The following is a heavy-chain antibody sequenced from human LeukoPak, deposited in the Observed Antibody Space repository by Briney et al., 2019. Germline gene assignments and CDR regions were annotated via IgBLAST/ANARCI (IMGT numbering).Heavy chain of an antibody. CDR1: GYTFTSYD. V-gene: IGHV1-8*01. CDR3: AREMTTVTTFNY. CDR2: MNPNSGNT. J-gene: IGHJ4*02. D-gene: IGHD4-17*01. Sequence: GAPVKVSCKASGYTFTSYDINWVRQATGQGLEWMGWMNPNSGNTGYAQKFQGRVTMTRNTSISTAYMELSSLRSEDTAVYYCAREMTTVTTFNYWGQGTLVTVSS.